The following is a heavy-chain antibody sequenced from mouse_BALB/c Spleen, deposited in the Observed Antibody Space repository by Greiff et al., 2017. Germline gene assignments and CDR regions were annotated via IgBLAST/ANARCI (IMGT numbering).Heavy chain of an antibody. V-gene: IGHV14-1*02. J-gene: IGHJ2*01. D-gene: IGHD2-4*01. CDR1: GFNIKDYY. CDR2: IDPENGNT. Sequence: VQLQQSGAELVRPGALVKLSCKASGFNIKDYYMHWVKQRPEQGLEWIGWIDPENGNTIYDPKFQGKASITADTSSNTAYLQLSSLTSEDTAVFYCASNEYDMDYWGEGTTLTVSS. CDR3: ASNEYDMDY.